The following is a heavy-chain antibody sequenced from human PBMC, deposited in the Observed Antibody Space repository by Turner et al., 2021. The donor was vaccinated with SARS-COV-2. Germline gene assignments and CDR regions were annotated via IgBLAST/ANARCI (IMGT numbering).Heavy chain of an antibody. CDR3: ARDDPLGGMDV. Sequence: EVQLVETGGGLIQPGGSLRLSCSASGLTVSSHYMSWVRQAQGKGREWVSLIYSGSSPYYADSVKGRFTISRDNSKNTLYLQMNSLRAEDTAVYYCARDDPLGGMDVWGQGTTVTVSS. CDR1: GLTVSSHY. J-gene: IGHJ6*02. V-gene: IGHV3-53*02. CDR2: IYSGSSP.